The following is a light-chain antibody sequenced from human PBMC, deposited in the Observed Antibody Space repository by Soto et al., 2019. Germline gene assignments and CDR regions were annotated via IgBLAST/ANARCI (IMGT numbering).Light chain of an antibody. CDR3: QHYNTRSIA. V-gene: IGKV1-5*01. Sequence: DIQMIQSPATLSASVGDRITITCRARGNVFKYVAWYQQTSGSAPNLLIYAASDLESGVPSRFSGSGSGTEFSLTIDNLQPNDSATYYCQHYNTRSIAFGGGTKVDVK. CDR2: AAS. CDR1: GNVFKY. J-gene: IGKJ4*01.